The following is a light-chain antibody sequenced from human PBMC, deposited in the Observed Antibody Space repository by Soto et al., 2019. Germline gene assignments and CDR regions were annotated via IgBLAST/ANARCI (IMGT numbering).Light chain of an antibody. V-gene: IGLV2-14*01. CDR3: SSFTTSSTPV. CDR2: DVS. J-gene: IGLJ2*01. CDR1: SGDVGAYNY. Sequence: QSVLTQPASVSGSPGQSITISCTGTSGDVGAYNYVSWFQQHPGKAPKIMLYDVSNRPSGVSNRFSGSKSGNTASLTISGLQAEDEADYYCSSFTTSSTPVFGGGTKLTVL.